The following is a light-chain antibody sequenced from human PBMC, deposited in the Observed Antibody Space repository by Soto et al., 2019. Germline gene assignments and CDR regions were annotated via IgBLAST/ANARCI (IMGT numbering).Light chain of an antibody. CDR3: QQSYRSPLT. CDR1: QSISSN. Sequence: DIQMTQSPSSLSASVGDRVTITCRASQSISSNLNWYQQKQGEAPKLLIYGASNLHGGVPSRFSGSGSGTDFTLTISSLQAEDFAAYYCQQSYRSPLTFGPGTKVDIK. V-gene: IGKV1-39*01. J-gene: IGKJ3*01. CDR2: GAS.